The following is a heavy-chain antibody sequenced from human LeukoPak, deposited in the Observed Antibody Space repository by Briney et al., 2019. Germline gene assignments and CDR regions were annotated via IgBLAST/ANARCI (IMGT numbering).Heavy chain of an antibody. CDR2: IYYSGST. J-gene: IGHJ4*02. D-gene: IGHD7-27*01. V-gene: IGHV4-59*12. CDR3: ARESLLGTFDY. CDR1: GGSISSYY. Sequence: PSETLSLTCTVSGGSISSYYWSWIRQPPGKGLEWIGYIYYSGSTNYNPSLKSRVTISVDTSKNQFSLKLSSVTAADTAVYYCARESLLGTFDYWGQGTLVTVSS.